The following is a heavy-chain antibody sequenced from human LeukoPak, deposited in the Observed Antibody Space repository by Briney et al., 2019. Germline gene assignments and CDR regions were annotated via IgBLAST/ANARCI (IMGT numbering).Heavy chain of an antibody. CDR3: ARHVRYCGGDCYSGEKYYFDY. D-gene: IGHD2-21*02. CDR1: GYSFTSYW. V-gene: IGHV5-51*01. Sequence: GESLKISCKGSGYSFTSYWIGWVRPMPGKGLEWMGIIYPGDSDTRYSPSFQGQVTISADKSISTAYLQWSSLKASDTAMYYCARHVRYCGGDCYSGEKYYFDYWGQGTLVTVSS. CDR2: IYPGDSDT. J-gene: IGHJ4*02.